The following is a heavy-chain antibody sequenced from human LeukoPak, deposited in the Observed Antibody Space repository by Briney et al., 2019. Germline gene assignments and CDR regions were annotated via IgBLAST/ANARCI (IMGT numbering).Heavy chain of an antibody. V-gene: IGHV4-59*01. CDR1: GGSISGYS. Sequence: SETLSLTCTVSGGSISGYSWSWIRQPPGKGLEWIAYIHDSGSTNYNPSVKSRLTTSVDTSKNQFSLRLSSITAADTAVYFCARVELGINPDWYYYYNMDVWGNGTTVTVSS. J-gene: IGHJ6*03. CDR3: ARVELGINPDWYYYYNMDV. D-gene: IGHD7-27*01. CDR2: IHDSGST.